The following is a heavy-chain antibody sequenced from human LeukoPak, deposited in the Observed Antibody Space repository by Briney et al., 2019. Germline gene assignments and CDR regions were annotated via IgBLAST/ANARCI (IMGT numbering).Heavy chain of an antibody. J-gene: IGHJ6*02. CDR3: ARDREAGSVVVVAAWTDYGMDV. D-gene: IGHD2-15*01. Sequence: SQTLSLTCAISGDSVSSNSAAWNWIRQSPSRGLEWLGRAYYRSKWYNDYAVSVKSRITINPDTSKNQFSLQLNSVTPEDTAVYYCARDREAGSVVVVAAWTDYGMDVWGQGTTVTVSS. CDR1: GDSVSSNSAA. V-gene: IGHV6-1*01. CDR2: AYYRSKWYN.